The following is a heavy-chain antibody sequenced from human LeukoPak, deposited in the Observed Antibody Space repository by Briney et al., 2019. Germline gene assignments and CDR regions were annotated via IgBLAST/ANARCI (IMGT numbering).Heavy chain of an antibody. Sequence: PGGSLRLSCAASGFTFSSYSMNWVRQAPGKGLEWVSSISSSSSYIYYADSVKGRFTISRDNAKNSLYLQMNSLRAEDTAVYYCARDTVVPAAFDYWGQGTLVTVPS. J-gene: IGHJ4*02. CDR1: GFTFSSYS. V-gene: IGHV3-21*01. D-gene: IGHD2-2*01. CDR3: ARDTVVPAAFDY. CDR2: ISSSSSYI.